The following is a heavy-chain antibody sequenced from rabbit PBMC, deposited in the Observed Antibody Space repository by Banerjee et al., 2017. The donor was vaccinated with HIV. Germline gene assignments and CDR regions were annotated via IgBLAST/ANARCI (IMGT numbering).Heavy chain of an antibody. CDR2: INTSSGST. V-gene: IGHV1S45*01. CDR3: ARDTYGYAGHAFGGMDL. D-gene: IGHD6-1*01. J-gene: IGHJ6*01. Sequence: QEQLEESGGDLVKPEGSLTLTCTASGFSFSNKYVMCWVRQAPGKGLEWIACINTSSGSTVYATWAKGPFTISKTSSTTVTLQMTSLTAADTATYFCARDTYGYAGHAFGGMDLWGPGTLVTVS. CDR1: GFSFSNKYV.